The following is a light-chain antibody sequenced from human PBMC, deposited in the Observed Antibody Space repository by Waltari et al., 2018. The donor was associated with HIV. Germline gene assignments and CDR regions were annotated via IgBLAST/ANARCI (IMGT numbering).Light chain of an antibody. V-gene: IGLV1-44*01. CDR3: AAWDDSLNGWV. Sequence: QSVLTQPPSASGTPGQRVPLPCSGSTSHTGRNTVNWYQQLPGTAPKPLIYSNNQRPSGVPDRFSGSKSGTSASLAISGLQSEDEADYYCAAWDDSLNGWVFGGGTKLTVL. J-gene: IGLJ3*02. CDR1: TSHTGRNT. CDR2: SNN.